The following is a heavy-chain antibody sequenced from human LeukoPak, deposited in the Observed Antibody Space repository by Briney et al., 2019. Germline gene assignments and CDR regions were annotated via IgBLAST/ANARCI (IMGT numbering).Heavy chain of an antibody. V-gene: IGHV4-39*07. CDR2: IYYSGST. CDR3: ARDVLYDYVWGSYRGGDY. Sequence: SETLSLTCTVSGGSISSSSYYWGWIRQPPGKGLEWIGSIYYSGSTYYNPSLKSRVTISVDTSKSQFSLKLSSVTAADTAVYYCARDVLYDYVWGSYRGGDYWGQGTLVTVSS. J-gene: IGHJ4*02. CDR1: GGSISSSSYY. D-gene: IGHD3-16*02.